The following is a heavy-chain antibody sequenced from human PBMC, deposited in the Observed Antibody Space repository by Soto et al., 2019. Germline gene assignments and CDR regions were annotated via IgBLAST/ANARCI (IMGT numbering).Heavy chain of an antibody. J-gene: IGHJ4*02. CDR3: ARAAMGGSSWPFDY. Sequence: QVQLQESGPGLVKPSGTLSLTCAVSGGSISSSNWWSWVRQPPGKGLEWIGEIYHSGSTNYNPSLKIRVTISVDKSRTQFSLKLSSVTAADPAVYYCARAAMGGSSWPFDYWGQGTLVTVSS. V-gene: IGHV4-4*02. CDR2: IYHSGST. CDR1: GGSISSSNW. D-gene: IGHD6-13*01.